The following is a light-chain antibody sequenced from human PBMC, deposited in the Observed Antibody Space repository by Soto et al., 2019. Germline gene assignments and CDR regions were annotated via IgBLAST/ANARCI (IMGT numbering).Light chain of an antibody. CDR3: QVCDSSSDHVI. CDR2: GDT. Sequence: SYELTQPPSVSVAPGQTASITCDGNNIGTKSVHWYQQKPGQAPVLVVYGDTDRPSGIPERFSGSNSGNTATLTNSRVEAGDEADYYCQVCDSSSDHVIFGGGTKLTVL. CDR1: NIGTKS. V-gene: IGLV3-21*02. J-gene: IGLJ2*01.